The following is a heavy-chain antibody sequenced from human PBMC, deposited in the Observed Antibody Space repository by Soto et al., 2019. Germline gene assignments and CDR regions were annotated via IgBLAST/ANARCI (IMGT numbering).Heavy chain of an antibody. D-gene: IGHD6-13*01. V-gene: IGHV5-51*01. CDR1: GYTFSNFW. J-gene: IGHJ4*02. CDR3: ARSPRSSPYFDY. CDR2: IYPGDSET. Sequence: GESLKLPCQCSGYTFSNFWIAWVRQLPGKGLEYMGIIYPGDSETRYSPSFHGKVTISADRSIGTAYLQWSSLEASDSAFYFCARSPRSSPYFDYWGQGALVTVSS.